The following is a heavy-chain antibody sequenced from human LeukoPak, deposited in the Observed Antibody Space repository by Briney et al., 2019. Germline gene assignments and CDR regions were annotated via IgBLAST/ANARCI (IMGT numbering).Heavy chain of an antibody. CDR3: ARDRGWRTSGYYLYHFDY. J-gene: IGHJ4*02. V-gene: IGHV3-7*01. Sequence: GGSLRLSCVASGFTFTDYFMSWVRQAPGKGLEWVASIKHNGGEKYYVDSVKGRFTISRDNAKNSLCLEMSSLRVEDTAVYYCARDRGWRTSGYYLYHFDYWGQGTLVTFAS. D-gene: IGHD3-22*01. CDR2: IKHNGGEK. CDR1: GFTFTDYF.